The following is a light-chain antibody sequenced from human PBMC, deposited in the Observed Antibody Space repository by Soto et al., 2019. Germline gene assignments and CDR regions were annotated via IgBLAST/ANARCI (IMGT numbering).Light chain of an antibody. Sequence: QSALTQPASVSGSPGQSITISCTGTSSDVGLYDYVSWYQQHPGKAPQLMIYAVSNRPSGVSNRFSASKSGNTASLFISALQAEDELDYYCSSYTSDCPYVFGAGTKFTV. V-gene: IGLV2-14*01. CDR1: SSDVGLYDY. J-gene: IGLJ1*01. CDR2: AVS. CDR3: SSYTSDCPYV.